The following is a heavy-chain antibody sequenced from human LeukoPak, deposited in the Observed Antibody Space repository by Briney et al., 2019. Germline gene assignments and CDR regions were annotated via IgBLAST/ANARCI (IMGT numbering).Heavy chain of an antibody. J-gene: IGHJ3*02. CDR1: GGSTSSYY. CDR3: ARKLKLDDAFDI. Sequence: SETLSLTCTVSGGSTSSYYWSWIRQPPGKGLEWIGYIYYSGSTNYNPSLKSRVTISVDTSKNQFSLKLSSVTAAGTAVYYCARKLKLDDAFDIWGQGTMVTVSS. D-gene: IGHD5-24*01. CDR2: IYYSGST. V-gene: IGHV4-59*01.